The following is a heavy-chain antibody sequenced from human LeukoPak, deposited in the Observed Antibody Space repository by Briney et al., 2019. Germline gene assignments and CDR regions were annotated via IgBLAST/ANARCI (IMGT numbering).Heavy chain of an antibody. Sequence: GGPLRLSCAASRFTFSSYAMSWVRQAPGKGLEWVSAISGSGGSTYYADSVKGRFTISRDNSKNTLYLQMNSLRAEDTAVYYCATGGIMGVIHFDCWGQGTLVTVSS. D-gene: IGHD1-26*01. CDR2: ISGSGGST. V-gene: IGHV3-23*01. J-gene: IGHJ4*02. CDR3: ATGGIMGVIHFDC. CDR1: RFTFSSYA.